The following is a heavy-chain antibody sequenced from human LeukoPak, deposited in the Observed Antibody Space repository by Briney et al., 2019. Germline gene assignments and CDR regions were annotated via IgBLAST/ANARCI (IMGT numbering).Heavy chain of an antibody. CDR3: ARALRFQPDYYFGVDV. CDR1: GFTFSSYA. J-gene: IGHJ6*02. CDR2: ITGGGGST. V-gene: IGHV3-23*01. D-gene: IGHD2-2*01. Sequence: GASLRLSCAASGFTFSSYAMSWVRQAPGQGLEWVSGITGGGGSTFHADSVKGRLTISRDNLKNTLYLQMNSLRAEDTAIYYCARALRFQPDYYFGVDVWGQGTTVTVSS.